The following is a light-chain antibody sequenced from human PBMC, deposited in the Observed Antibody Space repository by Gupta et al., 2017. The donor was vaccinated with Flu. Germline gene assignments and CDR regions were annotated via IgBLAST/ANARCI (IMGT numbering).Light chain of an antibody. V-gene: IGKV3-11*01. CDR2: DAS. J-gene: IGKJ2*02. CDR1: QSVSSY. CDR3: QQRSNYPST. Sequence: EIVLTQSPSTLSLSPGERATLSCRASQSVSSYLAWYQQKPGQAPRLLIYDASNRATGIPARFSGSGFGTDFTFTISSLEPEDAAVYYCQQRSNYPSTFGQGTKVEIK.